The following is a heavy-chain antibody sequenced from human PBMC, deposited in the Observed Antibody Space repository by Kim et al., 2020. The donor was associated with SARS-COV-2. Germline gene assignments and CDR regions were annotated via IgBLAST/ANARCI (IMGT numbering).Heavy chain of an antibody. J-gene: IGHJ4*02. CDR2: IYYSGST. D-gene: IGHD3-10*01. CDR3: ARFGLWFGELYYFDY. V-gene: IGHV4-59*13. CDR1: GGSISSYY. Sequence: SETLSLTCTVSGGSISSYYWSWIRQPPGKGLEWIGYIYYSGSTNYNPSLKSRVTISVDTSKNQFSLKLSSVTAADTAVYYCARFGLWFGELYYFDYWGQGTLDTVSS.